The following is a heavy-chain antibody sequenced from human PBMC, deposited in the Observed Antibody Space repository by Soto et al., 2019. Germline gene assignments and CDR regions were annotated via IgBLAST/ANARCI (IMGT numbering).Heavy chain of an antibody. D-gene: IGHD2-21*01. CDR3: AGGFRSVIFYFFDY. CDR1: GYTFTSYS. J-gene: IGHJ4*02. V-gene: IGHV1-3*01. CDR2: INAGNGNT. Sequence: QVQLVQSGAEVKKPGASVKVSCKASGYTFTSYSMHWGRQAPGQGLEWLGWINAGNGNTNYSQKFQGRVTITRETSASTAYMELSSLRSEDTAVYYCAGGFRSVIFYFFDYLGQGTLVTVSS.